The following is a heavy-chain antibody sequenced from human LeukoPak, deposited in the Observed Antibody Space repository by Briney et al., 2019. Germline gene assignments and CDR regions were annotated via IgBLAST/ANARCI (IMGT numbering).Heavy chain of an antibody. J-gene: IGHJ6*03. D-gene: IGHD4-11*01. Sequence: TGGSLRLSCAASGFTFDDYGMSWVRQAPGKGLEWVAGINWNGVSTSYVDSVKGRFTISRDNAKNSLYLQMNSLRAEDTALYYRARALSNYVDYHYCYYMDVWGKGTTVTVSS. CDR2: INWNGVST. CDR3: ARALSNYVDYHYCYYMDV. CDR1: GFTFDDYG. V-gene: IGHV3-20*04.